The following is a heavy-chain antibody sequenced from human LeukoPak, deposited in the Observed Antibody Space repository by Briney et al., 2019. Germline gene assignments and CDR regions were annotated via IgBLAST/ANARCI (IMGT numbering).Heavy chain of an antibody. D-gene: IGHD2-2*01. J-gene: IGHJ6*03. V-gene: IGHV3-30-3*01. CDR3: ARDSTHGRFHYYYMDV. Sequence: GGSLRLSCAASGFTFSSYAMHWVRQAPGKGLEWVAVISYDGSNKYYADSVKGRFTISRDNSKNTLYLQMNSLRAEDTAVYYCARDSTHGRFHYYYMDVWGKGTTVTVSS. CDR2: ISYDGSNK. CDR1: GFTFSSYA.